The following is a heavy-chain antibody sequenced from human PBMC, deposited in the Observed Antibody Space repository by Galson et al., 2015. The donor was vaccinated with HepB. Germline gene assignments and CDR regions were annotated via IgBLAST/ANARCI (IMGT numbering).Heavy chain of an antibody. J-gene: IGHJ4*02. CDR1: GFIFSNYD. CDR3: ASRRGGGYNYGYIKPFDY. CDR2: ISYDGNNK. Sequence: SLRLSCAATGFIFSNYDMHWVRQTPGKGLEWVAVISYDGNNKYYADSVKGRFTISRDNSKNTFYLQMNSLRAEDTAVYYCASRRGGGYNYGYIKPFDYWGQGTLVTVSS. D-gene: IGHD5-24*01. V-gene: IGHV3-30*03.